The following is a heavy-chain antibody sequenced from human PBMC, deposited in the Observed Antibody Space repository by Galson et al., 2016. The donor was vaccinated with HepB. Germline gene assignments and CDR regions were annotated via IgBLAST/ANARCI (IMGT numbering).Heavy chain of an antibody. J-gene: IGHJ5*02. CDR3: ARRAALAARKYNWFDP. CDR2: INHTGNT. Sequence: SETLSLTCAVYGGSFSGYYWSWIRQPPGKGLEWIGEINHTGNTNYNPSLKSRVTISVDTSKNQFSLKLRSVTAADTAVYYCARRAALAARKYNWFDPWGQGTLVTVSS. V-gene: IGHV4-34*01. CDR1: GGSFSGYY. D-gene: IGHD6-6*01.